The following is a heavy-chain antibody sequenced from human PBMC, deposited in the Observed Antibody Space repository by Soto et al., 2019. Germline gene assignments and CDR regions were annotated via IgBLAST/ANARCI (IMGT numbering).Heavy chain of an antibody. J-gene: IGHJ3*02. D-gene: IGHD4-17*01. Sequence: GGSLRLSCAASGFTFSSYSMNWVRQAPGKGLEWVSYISSGGSTIYYADSVKGRFTISRDNAKSSLYLQMTSLRAEDTAVYYCARERDYGDYRSLFDAFDIWGQGTMVTVSS. V-gene: IGHV3-48*01. CDR1: GFTFSSYS. CDR3: ARERDYGDYRSLFDAFDI. CDR2: ISSGGSTI.